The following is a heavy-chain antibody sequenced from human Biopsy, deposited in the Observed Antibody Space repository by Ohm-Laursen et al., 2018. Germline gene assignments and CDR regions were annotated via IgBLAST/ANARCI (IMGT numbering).Heavy chain of an antibody. CDR3: ATKLTGYFHH. CDR1: GGTFSNYG. V-gene: IGHV1-69*06. J-gene: IGHJ1*01. CDR2: NIPILGTG. Sequence: GASVKVSCKVPGGTFSNYGVNWVRQAPGQGLKWLGGNIPILGTGNYAQKFQDRVTVAADTSTSTATMELRSLRSDDTAVYYCATKLTGYFHHWGQGTLVIVSS. D-gene: IGHD3-9*01.